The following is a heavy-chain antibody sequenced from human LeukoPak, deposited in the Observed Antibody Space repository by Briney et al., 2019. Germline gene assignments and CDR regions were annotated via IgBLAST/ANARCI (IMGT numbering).Heavy chain of an antibody. CDR3: AKDIGEEQWRGIDL. J-gene: IGHJ4*02. D-gene: IGHD6-19*01. CDR2: TSWNSNNI. V-gene: IGHV3-9*01. CDR1: GFTFDEYA. Sequence: GRSLRLSCAASGFTFDEYAMHWVRQAPGKGLEWVSGTSWNSNNIVYADSVKGRFTISRDNDKNSLYLQMNSLRVEDTALYYCAKDIGEEQWRGIDLWGQGTLVTVSS.